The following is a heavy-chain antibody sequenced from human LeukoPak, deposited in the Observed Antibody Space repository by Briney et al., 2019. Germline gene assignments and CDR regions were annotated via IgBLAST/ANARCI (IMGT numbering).Heavy chain of an antibody. Sequence: ASVKVSCKASGYTFTGHYMHWVRQVPGQALEWMEWINPNSGGTNYAQKFQGRVTMTRDTSITTAYMELSRLRSDDTAVYYCARGFSSWYLSPYYLEYCGQGTPVTVSS. V-gene: IGHV1-2*02. J-gene: IGHJ4*02. D-gene: IGHD6-13*01. CDR2: INPNSGGT. CDR1: GYTFTGHY. CDR3: ARGFSSWYLSPYYLEY.